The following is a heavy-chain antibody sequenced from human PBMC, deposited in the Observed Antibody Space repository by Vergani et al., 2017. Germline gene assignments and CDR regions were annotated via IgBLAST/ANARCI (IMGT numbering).Heavy chain of an antibody. CDR3: ARSIVSRNPPDYFDN. Sequence: QVQLQESGPGLVRPSETLSLTCTVSGGSLSGYYWTCFGQTPGEGLKWIGYVEDSGYFNSNPSLKTRVSMSSDTSNNQFSLMLSSVTVADTAVYYCARSIVSRNPPDYFDNWGQGTLVTVSS. V-gene: IGHV4-59*01. J-gene: IGHJ4*02. CDR2: VEDSGYF. D-gene: IGHD1-14*01. CDR1: GGSLSGYY.